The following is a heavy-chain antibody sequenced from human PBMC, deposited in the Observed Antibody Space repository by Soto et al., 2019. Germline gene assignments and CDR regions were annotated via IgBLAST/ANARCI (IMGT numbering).Heavy chain of an antibody. CDR2: IYYSGST. D-gene: IGHD6-13*01. CDR3: ARLSRIAAASSYSYYSGVDV. J-gene: IGHJ6*02. CDR1: GGSISSYY. V-gene: IGHV4-59*01. Sequence: SETLSLTCTVSGGSISSYYWSWIRQPPGKGLEWIGYIYYSGSTKYNPSLKSRVTISVDTSKNQFSLKLSSVTAADTAVYFCARLSRIAAASSYSYYSGVDVWGQGITVTVSS.